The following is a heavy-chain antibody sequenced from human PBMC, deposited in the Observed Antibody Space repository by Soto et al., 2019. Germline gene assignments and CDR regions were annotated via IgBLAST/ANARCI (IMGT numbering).Heavy chain of an antibody. J-gene: IGHJ4*02. CDR2: INMDGSRT. Sequence: EVQLVESGGGLVQPGGSLRLSCAVSGFTFSGDWMHWVRQAPGKGLVWVSRINMDGSRTNYADSVKGRFIISRDNARNTLYLQMNSLRVDDTALYYCARGPRGLYHHDYWGQGALVTVSS. CDR3: ARGPRGLYHHDY. D-gene: IGHD2-2*01. V-gene: IGHV3-74*01. CDR1: GFTFSGDW.